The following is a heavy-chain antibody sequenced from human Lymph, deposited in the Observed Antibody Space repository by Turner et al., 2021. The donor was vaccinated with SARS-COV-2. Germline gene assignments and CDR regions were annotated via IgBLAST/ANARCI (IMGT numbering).Heavy chain of an antibody. CDR3: ARDTAVAGTLGAFDI. CDR1: GGTFSSYA. Sequence: QVQLVQSVAEVKKPGSSVKVSCKASGGTFSSYAISWVRQAPGQGPEWMGGIIPIFGAANYAQKFQGRVTIAADESTSTAYMELSSLRSEDTAVYYCARDTAVAGTLGAFDIWGQGTMVTVSS. V-gene: IGHV1-69*01. D-gene: IGHD6-19*01. CDR2: IIPIFGAA. J-gene: IGHJ3*02.